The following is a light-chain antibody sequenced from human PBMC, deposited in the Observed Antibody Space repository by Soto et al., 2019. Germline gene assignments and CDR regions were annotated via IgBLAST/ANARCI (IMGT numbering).Light chain of an antibody. CDR3: SSYTSSRTLV. Sequence: QSVLTQPASVSGSPGQSITISCTGTSSYVGGYNFVSWYQQHPAKAPKLMIFDVSNRPSGVSNRFSGSKSGNTASLTISGLQAEDEADYYCSSYTSSRTLVFGGGTKLTVL. CDR1: SSYVGGYNF. CDR2: DVS. V-gene: IGLV2-14*01. J-gene: IGLJ2*01.